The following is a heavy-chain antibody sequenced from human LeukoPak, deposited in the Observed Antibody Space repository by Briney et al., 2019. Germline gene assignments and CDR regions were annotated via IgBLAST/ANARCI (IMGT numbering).Heavy chain of an antibody. CDR1: GFTFSIYA. Sequence: GGSQRLSCAASGFTFSIYAMHWVRQAPGKGLEWVAVISYDESDKYYADSVKGRFTISRDNSKNTLYLQMNSLRPEDTAVYYCARRWSFDYWGQGTLVTVSS. J-gene: IGHJ4*02. CDR2: ISYDESDK. V-gene: IGHV3-30*04. CDR3: ARRWSFDY. D-gene: IGHD6-13*01.